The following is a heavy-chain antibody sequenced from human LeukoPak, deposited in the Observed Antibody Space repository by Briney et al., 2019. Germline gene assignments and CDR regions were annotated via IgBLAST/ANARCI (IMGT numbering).Heavy chain of an antibody. Sequence: ASVKVSCKASGYTFTSYGISWVRQAPGQGLEWMGGINVYNGNTNYAQKLQGRVTMTTDTSTSTAYMELRSLRSDDTAVYYCARDLDIVVVTAIPAVFDYWGQGTLITVSS. CDR2: INVYNGNT. CDR3: ARDLDIVVVTAIPAVFDY. D-gene: IGHD2-21*02. CDR1: GYTFTSYG. V-gene: IGHV1-18*01. J-gene: IGHJ4*02.